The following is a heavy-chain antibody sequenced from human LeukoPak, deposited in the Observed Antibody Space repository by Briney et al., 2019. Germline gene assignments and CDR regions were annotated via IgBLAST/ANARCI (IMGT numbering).Heavy chain of an antibody. CDR1: GFTFSSYA. Sequence: GGSLRLSCAASGFTFSSYAMSWVRQAPGKGLEGVSAISGSGGSTYYADSVKGRFTISRDNSKNTLYLQMNSLRAEDTAVYYCAKDRYVAVPAARSFQKWGQGTLVTVSS. CDR2: ISGSGGST. D-gene: IGHD2-2*01. V-gene: IGHV3-23*01. J-gene: IGHJ4*02. CDR3: AKDRYVAVPAARSFQK.